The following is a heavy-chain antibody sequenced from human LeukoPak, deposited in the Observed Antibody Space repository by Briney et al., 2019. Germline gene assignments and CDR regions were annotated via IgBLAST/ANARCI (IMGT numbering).Heavy chain of an antibody. D-gene: IGHD2-2*03. Sequence: PGGSLRLSCAASGFTFSSYAMHWVRQAPGKGLEWVAVISYDGSNKYYADSVKGRFTISRDNSKNTLYLQMNSLRAEDTAVYYCARDLDIVVVPAAMYYYYGMDVWGQGTTATVSS. CDR2: ISYDGSNK. J-gene: IGHJ6*02. CDR3: ARDLDIVVVPAAMYYYYGMDV. CDR1: GFTFSSYA. V-gene: IGHV3-30-3*01.